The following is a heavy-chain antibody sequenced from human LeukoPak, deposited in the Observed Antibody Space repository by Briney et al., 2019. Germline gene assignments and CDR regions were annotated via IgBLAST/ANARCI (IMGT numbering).Heavy chain of an antibody. CDR1: GFSFTTYG. CDR3: AKENGGSYRCVEK. D-gene: IGHD6-25*01. CDR2: IRYDGIRE. J-gene: IGHJ4*02. Sequence: PGRSLRLSCAPSGFSFTTYGMHWVRQAPGKGLEWVAFIRYDGIREHYADSVRGRFTISRDISKNTLYLQMNSLRPEDTAVYYCAKENGGSYRCVEKWGQGTLVTVSS. V-gene: IGHV3-30*02.